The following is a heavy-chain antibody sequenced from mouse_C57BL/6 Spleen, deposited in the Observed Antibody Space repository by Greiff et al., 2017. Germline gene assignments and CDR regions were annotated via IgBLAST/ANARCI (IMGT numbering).Heavy chain of an antibody. CDR1: GYSFTGYF. CDR3: ARASQLVFDY. CDR2: INPYNGDT. J-gene: IGHJ2*01. Sequence: EVQLQQSGPELVKPGDSVKISCKASGYSFTGYFMHWVMQSHGKSLEWIGRINPYNGDTFYNQKFKGKATLTVDKSSSTAHMELRSLTSEDSAVXYCARASQLVFDYWGQGTTLTVSS. D-gene: IGHD4-1*02. V-gene: IGHV1-20*01.